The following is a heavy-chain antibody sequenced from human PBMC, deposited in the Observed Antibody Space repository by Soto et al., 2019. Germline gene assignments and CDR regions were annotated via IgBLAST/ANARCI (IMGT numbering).Heavy chain of an antibody. Sequence: ASVKVSCKASGYTFTGYYMHWVRQAPGQGLEWMGGIIPIFGTANYAQKFQGRVTITADESTSTAYMELSSLRSEDTAVYYCARPTYDFWSGPPDTPKYGMVVWGQGTTVTVSS. CDR1: GYTFTGYY. V-gene: IGHV1-69*13. CDR3: ARPTYDFWSGPPDTPKYGMVV. CDR2: IIPIFGTA. J-gene: IGHJ6*02. D-gene: IGHD3-3*01.